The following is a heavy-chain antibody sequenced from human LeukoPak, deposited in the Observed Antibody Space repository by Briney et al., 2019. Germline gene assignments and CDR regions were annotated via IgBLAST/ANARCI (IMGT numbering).Heavy chain of an antibody. Sequence: ASVKVSCKASGYTFTGYYMHWVRQAPGQGLEWMGWINPNSGGTNYAQKFQGRVTMTRDTSITTAYMDLRRLRSDDTAVYYCARVSYYNSGTVDYWGQGTLVTVSS. V-gene: IGHV1-2*02. J-gene: IGHJ4*02. CDR1: GYTFTGYY. D-gene: IGHD3-10*01. CDR3: ARVSYYNSGTVDY. CDR2: INPNSGGT.